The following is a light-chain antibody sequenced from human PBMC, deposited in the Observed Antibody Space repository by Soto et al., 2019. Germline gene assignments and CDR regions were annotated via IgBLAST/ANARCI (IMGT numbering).Light chain of an antibody. Sequence: EIVLTQSPGTLSLSPGERATLSCRARQNVSSNYLAWYQQKPGQAPRLLIYGASSRATGIPDRFSGSGSGTDFTLTISRLEPEDSAVYYCQQYGSSRLTFGGGTKVDI. CDR1: QNVSSNY. V-gene: IGKV3-20*01. CDR3: QQYGSSRLT. CDR2: GAS. J-gene: IGKJ4*01.